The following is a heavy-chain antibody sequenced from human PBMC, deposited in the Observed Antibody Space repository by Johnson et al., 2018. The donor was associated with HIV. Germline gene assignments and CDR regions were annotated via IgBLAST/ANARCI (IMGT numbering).Heavy chain of an antibody. V-gene: IGHV3-30*03. CDR2: ISYDGSNK. CDR1: GFTFSSYG. J-gene: IGHJ3*02. D-gene: IGHD3-22*01. CDR3: ARDLHYDSSGYFPLDI. Sequence: QVQLVESGGGVVQPGRSLRLSCAASGFTFSSYGMHWVRQAPGKGLEWVAVISYDGSNKYYADSVKGRFTISRDNSKNTLYLQMNSLRAEDTAVYYCARDLHYDSSGYFPLDIWGQGTMVTVSS.